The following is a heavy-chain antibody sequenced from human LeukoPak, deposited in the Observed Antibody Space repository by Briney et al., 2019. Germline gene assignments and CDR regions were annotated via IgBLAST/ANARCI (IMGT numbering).Heavy chain of an antibody. D-gene: IGHD2-2*01. CDR2: IIPILGIA. CDR3: ARGSPLNCSSTSCSDAFDI. CDR1: GGTFSSYT. J-gene: IGHJ3*02. Sequence: SVKVPCKASGGTFSSYTISWVRQAPGQGLEWMGRIIPILGIANYAQKFQGRVTITADKSTSTAYMELSSLRSEDTAVYYCARGSPLNCSSTSCSDAFDIWGQGTMVTVSS. V-gene: IGHV1-69*02.